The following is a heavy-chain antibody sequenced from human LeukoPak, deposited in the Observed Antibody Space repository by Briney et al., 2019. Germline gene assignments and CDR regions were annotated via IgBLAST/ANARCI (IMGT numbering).Heavy chain of an antibody. V-gene: IGHV3-15*01. Sequence: GGSLRLSCAASGFTFSNAYMSWVRQAPGKGLEWVGRIKSKTDGGTTDYAAPVKGRFTISRDDSKNTLYLQMNILKTEDTAVYYCTTDLLTIFGVTNNYWGQGTLVTVSS. D-gene: IGHD3-3*01. CDR3: TTDLLTIFGVTNNY. CDR1: GFTFSNAY. J-gene: IGHJ4*02. CDR2: IKSKTDGGTT.